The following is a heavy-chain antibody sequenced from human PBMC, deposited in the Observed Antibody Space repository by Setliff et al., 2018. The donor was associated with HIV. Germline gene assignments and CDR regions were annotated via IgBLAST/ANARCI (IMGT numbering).Heavy chain of an antibody. Sequence: GASVKVSCKASGYTFTSFGISWVRQAPGQGLEWMGRISAYNGNTDHAQRLQGRVTMTTDTSTRTAYMELRNLRSDDTALYFCAREHSTTWPYFDFWGQGTLVTVSS. CDR2: ISAYNGNT. J-gene: IGHJ4*02. CDR3: AREHSTTWPYFDF. CDR1: GYTFTSFG. V-gene: IGHV1-18*01. D-gene: IGHD6-13*01.